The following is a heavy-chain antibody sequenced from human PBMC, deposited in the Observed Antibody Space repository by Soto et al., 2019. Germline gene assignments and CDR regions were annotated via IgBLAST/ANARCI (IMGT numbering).Heavy chain of an antibody. Sequence: ASVKVSCKASGYTFTGYYMHWVRQAPGQGLEWMGWINPNSGGTNYAQKFQGWVTMTRDTSISTAYMELSRLRSDDTAVYYCARGGRSSTVTTPKNYYYYYYMDVWGKGTTVTVSS. D-gene: IGHD4-4*01. CDR1: GYTFTGYY. CDR3: ARGGRSSTVTTPKNYYYYYYMDV. CDR2: INPNSGGT. V-gene: IGHV1-2*04. J-gene: IGHJ6*03.